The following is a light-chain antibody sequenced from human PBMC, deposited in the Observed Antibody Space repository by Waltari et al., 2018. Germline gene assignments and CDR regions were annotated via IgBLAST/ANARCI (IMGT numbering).Light chain of an antibody. Sequence: QSALTQPASVSGSPGQSITISCTGTTNDIGSYNLVSWYQQHPGKAPKVIIFEVNQRPSGVSNRFSGSKSGNTASLTVSGLHPEDEADYYCCSYAGTPRVVFGGGTKLTVL. V-gene: IGLV2-23*02. CDR2: EVN. CDR3: CSYAGTPRVV. J-gene: IGLJ2*01. CDR1: TNDIGSYNL.